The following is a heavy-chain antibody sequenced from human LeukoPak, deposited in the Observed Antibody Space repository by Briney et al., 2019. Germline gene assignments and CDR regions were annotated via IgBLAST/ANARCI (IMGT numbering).Heavy chain of an antibody. D-gene: IGHD6-19*01. V-gene: IGHV5-51*01. CDR2: VYPGDSDT. Sequence: GESLKISCQASGYSFNNYWIAWARQMPGKGLEWMGIVYPGDSDTQYSPSFQGQVTVSADKSVNTAYLQWSSLKASDTAIYYCARQYDHLAGPYYFDFWGQGTLVTVSS. J-gene: IGHJ4*02. CDR3: ARQYDHLAGPYYFDF. CDR1: GYSFNNYW.